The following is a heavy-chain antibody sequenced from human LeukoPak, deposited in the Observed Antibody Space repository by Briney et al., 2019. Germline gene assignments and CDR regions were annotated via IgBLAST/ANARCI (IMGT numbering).Heavy chain of an antibody. J-gene: IGHJ4*02. CDR1: PFTFYNAT. CDR3: ASGIGTIDF. Sequence: RGSPRHSPIPSPFTFYNATVSRGTESPRTQRESVGRIKSRTEGGATNYAAHVTGRFTISRDDSRNTLYMEMNSPKTEDKAVYYCASGIGTIDFWGQGTLVTVSS. D-gene: IGHD1-1*01. CDR2: IKSRTEGGAT. V-gene: IGHV3-15*01.